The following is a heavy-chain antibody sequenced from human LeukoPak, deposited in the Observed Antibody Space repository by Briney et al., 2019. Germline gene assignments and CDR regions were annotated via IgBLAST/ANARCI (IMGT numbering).Heavy chain of an antibody. CDR3: ARVASELLEWYYYYMDV. V-gene: IGHV1-8*01. J-gene: IGHJ6*03. CDR1: GYTFTSYD. Sequence: ASVKVSCKASGYTFTSYDINWVRQATGQGLEWMGWMSPNSGNTGYAQKFQGRVTMTRNTSISTAYMELSSLRYEDTAVYYCARVASELLEWYYYYMDVWGKGTTVTVSS. CDR2: MSPNSGNT. D-gene: IGHD3-3*01.